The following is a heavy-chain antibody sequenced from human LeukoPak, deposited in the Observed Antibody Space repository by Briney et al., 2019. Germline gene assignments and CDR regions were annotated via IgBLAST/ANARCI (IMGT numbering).Heavy chain of an antibody. CDR2: ISSSGSTI. CDR1: GFTFSDYY. Sequence: GGSLRLSCAASGFTFSDYYMSWIRQAPGKGLEWVSYISSSGSTIYYADSVKGRFTISRDNSKNTLYLQMNSLRAEDTAVYYCARVVGATAFDIWGQGTMVTVSS. V-gene: IGHV3-11*04. CDR3: ARVVGATAFDI. J-gene: IGHJ3*02. D-gene: IGHD1-26*01.